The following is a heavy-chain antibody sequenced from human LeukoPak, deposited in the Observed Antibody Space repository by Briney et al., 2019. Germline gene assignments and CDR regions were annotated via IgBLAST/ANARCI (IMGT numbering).Heavy chain of an antibody. J-gene: IGHJ4*02. V-gene: IGHV4-39*01. Sequence: PSETLSLTCTVSGGSISSSSYYWGWIRQPPGKGLEWIGSIYYSGSTYYNPSLKSRVTISVDTSKNQFSLKLSSVTAADTAVYYCARHGDYCSSTSCYGGSDYWGQGTLVTVSS. CDR3: ARHGDYCSSTSCYGGSDY. CDR1: GGSISSSSYY. CDR2: IYYSGST. D-gene: IGHD2-2*01.